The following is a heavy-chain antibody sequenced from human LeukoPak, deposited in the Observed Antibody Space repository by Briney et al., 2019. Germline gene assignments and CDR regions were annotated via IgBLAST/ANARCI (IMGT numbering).Heavy chain of an antibody. J-gene: IGHJ4*02. Sequence: GGSLRLSSSASRFTVSRSARDRERQASGKGLEWVGRIRTKANSYATSYAASMKGRFTISRDDSKNTAYLQMNSLRTEDTALYYCTRLVYFGSDRYRGPDYCGQGTLVTVSS. V-gene: IGHV3-73*01. CDR2: IRTKANSYAT. D-gene: IGHD2-21*02. CDR1: RFTVSRSA. CDR3: TRLVYFGSDRYRGPDY.